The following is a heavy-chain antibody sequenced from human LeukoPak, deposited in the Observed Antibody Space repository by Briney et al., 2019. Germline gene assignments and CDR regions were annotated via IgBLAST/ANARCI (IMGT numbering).Heavy chain of an antibody. V-gene: IGHV4-34*01. D-gene: IGHD3-10*01. CDR2: INHSGST. CDR1: GGSLSGYY. J-gene: IGHJ4*02. CDR3: ARDSMVRGVIGY. Sequence: SETLSLTCAVYGGSLSGYYWSGIRQPPGEGLEWIGEINHSGSTNYDPSLKSRVTISVDTSKNQFSLKLSSVTAADTAVYYCARDSMVRGVIGYWGQGTLVTVSS.